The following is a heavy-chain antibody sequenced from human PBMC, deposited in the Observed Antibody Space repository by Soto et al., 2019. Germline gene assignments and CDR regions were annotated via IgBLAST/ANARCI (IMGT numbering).Heavy chain of an antibody. CDR2: ISAYNGNT. J-gene: IGHJ5*02. D-gene: IGHD3-10*01. CDR3: ARDRGWFDP. CDR1: VSPFPSYG. V-gene: IGHV1-18*01. Sequence: QVQLVQSEAEGRKLGPSGRAPARALVSPFPSYGISWVRKAPGQGLEWMGWISAYNGNTNYAQKLQGRVTMPTDTSTSTAYMELRSLRSDDTAVYYCARDRGWFDPWGQGTLVTVSS.